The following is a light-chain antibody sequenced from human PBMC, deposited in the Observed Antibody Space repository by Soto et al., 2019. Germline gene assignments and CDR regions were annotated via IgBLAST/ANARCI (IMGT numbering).Light chain of an antibody. Sequence: QSALTQPASVSGAPGQSITISCTGTSSDVGGYNYVSWYQQHPGKAPKLMIYEVSNRPSGVSNRFSGSKSGNTASLTISGLQPEDEADYYCSSYTSSTTLVFGGGTKLTV. CDR1: SSDVGGYNY. V-gene: IGLV2-14*01. CDR2: EVS. J-gene: IGLJ2*01. CDR3: SSYTSSTTLV.